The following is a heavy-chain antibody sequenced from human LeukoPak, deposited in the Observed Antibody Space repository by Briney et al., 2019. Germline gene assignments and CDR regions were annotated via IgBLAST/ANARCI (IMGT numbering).Heavy chain of an antibody. Sequence: PGGSLRLSCAASGFTLIKHAMSWVRQAPGKGLEWVSSINPSSGNTYYADSVKGRFTISGDYSKNTLYLQMNSLRAEDTAVYYCAKEHMAAAVYYFDYWGQGTLVTVSS. CDR1: GFTLIKHA. D-gene: IGHD2-21*01. V-gene: IGHV3-23*01. CDR2: INPSSGNT. CDR3: AKEHMAAAVYYFDY. J-gene: IGHJ4*02.